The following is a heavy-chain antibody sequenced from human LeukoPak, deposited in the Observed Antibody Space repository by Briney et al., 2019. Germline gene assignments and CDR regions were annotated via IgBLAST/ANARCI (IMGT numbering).Heavy chain of an antibody. Sequence: AGGPLRLSCAASGFTFSSYGMSWVRQAPGKGLEWVSAISGSGGSTYYADSVKGRFTISRDNSKNTLYLQMNSLRAEDTAVYYCAKVGYSGYDWGYFDYWGQGTLVTVSS. CDR2: ISGSGGST. CDR3: AKVGYSGYDWGYFDY. J-gene: IGHJ4*02. CDR1: GFTFSSYG. D-gene: IGHD5-12*01. V-gene: IGHV3-23*01.